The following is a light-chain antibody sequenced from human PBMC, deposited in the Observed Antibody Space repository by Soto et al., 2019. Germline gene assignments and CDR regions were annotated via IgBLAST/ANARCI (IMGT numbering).Light chain of an antibody. CDR1: SSDVGGYNY. Sequence: QSALTQPASVSGSPGQSITISCTGTSSDVGGYNYVSWYQQHPGKAPKLMIYDVSNRPSGVSNRFSGSKSGNMASLTISGLQAEDEADYYCSSYTSSSTSPYVFGTGTQLTVL. J-gene: IGLJ1*01. CDR2: DVS. V-gene: IGLV2-14*01. CDR3: SSYTSSSTSPYV.